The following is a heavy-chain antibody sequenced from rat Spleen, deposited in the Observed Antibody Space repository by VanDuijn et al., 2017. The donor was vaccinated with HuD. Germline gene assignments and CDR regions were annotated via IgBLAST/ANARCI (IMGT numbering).Heavy chain of an antibody. CDR1: GFSLTSNG. V-gene: IGHV2S12*01. CDR2: ISSGGTT. J-gene: IGHJ4*01. Sequence: QVQLKESGPGLVQSSQTLSLTCTVSGFSLTSNGVSWVRQPPGKGLEWIAAISSGGTTYYNSDFKSRLSISREHSKSQVFLKVISLQTEDTAIYFCTRDGSYYYGPYVMDAWGQGASVTVSS. D-gene: IGHD1-12*02. CDR3: TRDGSYYYGPYVMDA.